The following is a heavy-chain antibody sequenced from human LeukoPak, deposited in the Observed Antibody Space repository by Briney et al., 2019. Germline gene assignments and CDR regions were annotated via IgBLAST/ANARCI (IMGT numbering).Heavy chain of an antibody. CDR2: IKQDGSEK. CDR1: GFTLSTYW. J-gene: IGHJ4*02. D-gene: IGHD3-10*01. Sequence: GGSLRLSCAASGFTLSTYWMSWVRQAPGKGLEWVANIKQDGSEKYYVDSVKGRFTISRDNAKNAVYLQMNNLRVEDTALYYCAKVAKYYYGSETYYFFDYWGQGTLVTASS. V-gene: IGHV3-7*01. CDR3: AKVAKYYYGSETYYFFDY.